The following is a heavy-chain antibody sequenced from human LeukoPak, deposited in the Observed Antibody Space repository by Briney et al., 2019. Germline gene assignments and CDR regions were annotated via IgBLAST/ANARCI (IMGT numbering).Heavy chain of an antibody. J-gene: IGHJ4*02. Sequence: ASVKVSCKASGYTFTSYGISWVRQAPGQGLEWMGWISAYNGNTNYAQKLQGRVTMTTDTSTSTAYMELRSLRSDDTAVYYCARDSHASEKATILVDYWGQGTLVTVSS. V-gene: IGHV1-18*01. CDR1: GYTFTSYG. CDR2: ISAYNGNT. CDR3: ARDSHASEKATILVDY. D-gene: IGHD5-24*01.